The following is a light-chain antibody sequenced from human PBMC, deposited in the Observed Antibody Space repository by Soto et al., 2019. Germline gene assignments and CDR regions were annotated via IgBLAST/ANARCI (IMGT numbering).Light chain of an antibody. J-gene: IGKJ5*01. CDR2: GAS. CDR1: QGIRND. CDR3: LQDNNYPLT. V-gene: IGKV1-6*01. Sequence: AIEMTQSPSSLSASVGDRVTITCRASQGIRNDLGWYQQKPGKAPKLLISGASRLQSGVPSRFGGSGSATDFTLTISSLQPEDFATYYCLQDNNYPLTFGQGTRLEIK.